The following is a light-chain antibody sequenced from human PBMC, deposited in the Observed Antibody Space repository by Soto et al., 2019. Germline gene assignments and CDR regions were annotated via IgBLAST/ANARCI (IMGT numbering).Light chain of an antibody. V-gene: IGKV3-15*01. CDR1: QSVSTN. J-gene: IGKJ1*01. Sequence: EIVMTQSLAILSVSPGERDTLSCTAGQSVSTNLARYQQKPGQAPRVLIYGASTRATGVPARFSGSGSGTDFTLTISSLQSEDFAVYYSQQYGSWPWTFGQGTKVEIK. CDR3: QQYGSWPWT. CDR2: GAS.